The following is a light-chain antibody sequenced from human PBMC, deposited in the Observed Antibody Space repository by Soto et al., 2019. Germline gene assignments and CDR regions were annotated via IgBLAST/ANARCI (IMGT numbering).Light chain of an antibody. CDR2: SND. CDR3: ASWDDSRKGVV. Sequence: QSVLTQPPSASGTPGQRVTISCSGSSSNIGGNTVTWYQHLPGTAPKLLIYSNDQRPSGVPDRFSGSKSGTSASLAISGLQSEDEADYYCASWDDSRKGVVFGGGTKLTVL. V-gene: IGLV1-44*01. J-gene: IGLJ2*01. CDR1: SSNIGGNT.